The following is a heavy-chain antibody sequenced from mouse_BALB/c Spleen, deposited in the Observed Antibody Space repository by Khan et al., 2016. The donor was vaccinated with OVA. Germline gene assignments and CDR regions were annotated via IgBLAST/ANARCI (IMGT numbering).Heavy chain of an antibody. CDR3: ARSDDDGYYWYFDV. Sequence: VQLQESGPGLVKPSQSLSLTCTVTGYSITSDYAWNWIRQFPGNKLEWMGYISYSGSTSYNPSLKSRISITRDTSKNQFFLQLNSVTTEDTATYYCARSDDDGYYWYFDVWGAGTTVTVSS. D-gene: IGHD2-3*01. V-gene: IGHV3-2*02. CDR2: ISYSGST. CDR1: GYSITSDYA. J-gene: IGHJ1*01.